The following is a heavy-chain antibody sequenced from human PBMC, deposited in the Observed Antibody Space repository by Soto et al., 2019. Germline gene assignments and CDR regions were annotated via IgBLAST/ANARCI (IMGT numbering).Heavy chain of an antibody. CDR3: ARRATMFRDAFDI. Sequence: QVQLVQSGAEVKKPGSSVKVSCKASGGTFSSYAISWVRQAPGQGLEWMGGIIPIFGTANYAQKFQGRVTITGDKAASTAYMELSSLRSEDTAVYYCARRATMFRDAFDIWGQGTMVTVSS. D-gene: IGHD3-10*02. J-gene: IGHJ3*02. V-gene: IGHV1-69*06. CDR1: GGTFSSYA. CDR2: IIPIFGTA.